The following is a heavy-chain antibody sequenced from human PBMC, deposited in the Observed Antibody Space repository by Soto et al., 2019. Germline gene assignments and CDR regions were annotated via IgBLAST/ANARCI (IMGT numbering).Heavy chain of an antibody. V-gene: IGHV3-20*04. CDR1: GFTFDNYA. J-gene: IGHJ4*01. CDR2: INWNGASA. D-gene: IGHD6-25*01. Sequence: GSLRLSCTVSGFTFDNYAMSWVRQAPGKGLEWISGINWNGASAGYADSVKGRSTISRDNAKNSLYLQMNSLRAEDTALYYCARGLNKAALSFEYWGQGTLVTVSS. CDR3: ARGLNKAALSFEY.